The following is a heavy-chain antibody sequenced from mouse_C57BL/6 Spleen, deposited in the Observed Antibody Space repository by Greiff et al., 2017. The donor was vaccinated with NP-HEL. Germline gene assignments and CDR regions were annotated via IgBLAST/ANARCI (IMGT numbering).Heavy chain of an antibody. J-gene: IGHJ1*03. CDR2: INPSSGYT. D-gene: IGHD1-1*01. Sequence: VQLQQSGAELARPGASVKMSCKASGYTFTSYTMHWVKQRPGQGLEWIGYINPSSGYTKYNQKFKDKATLTADKSSSTAYMQLSSLTSEDSAGYYCARGITTVVAGYFDVWGTGTTVTVSS. CDR1: GYTFTSYT. V-gene: IGHV1-4*01. CDR3: ARGITTVVAGYFDV.